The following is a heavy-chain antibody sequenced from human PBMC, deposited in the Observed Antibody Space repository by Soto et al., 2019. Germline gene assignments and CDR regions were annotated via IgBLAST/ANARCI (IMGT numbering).Heavy chain of an antibody. V-gene: IGHV3-64*01. CDR1: GLTFSSYA. J-gene: IGHJ3*02. CDR3: ARDGLRQYAFDI. CDR2: ISSNGGST. D-gene: IGHD5-12*01. Sequence: EVQLVESGGGLVQPGGSLRLSCAASGLTFSSYAMHWVRQAPGKGLEYVSAISSNGGSTYYANSMKGRFTNSRDNSKHTLYLQMGSMRAEDMAVYYCARDGLRQYAFDIWGQGTMVTVSS.